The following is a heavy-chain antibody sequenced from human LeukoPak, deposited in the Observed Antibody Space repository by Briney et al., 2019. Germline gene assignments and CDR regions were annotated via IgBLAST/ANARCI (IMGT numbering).Heavy chain of an antibody. V-gene: IGHV3-74*01. CDR1: GFTFSSSW. D-gene: IGHD6-19*01. CDR2: INSDGSST. Sequence: GGSLRLSCAASGFTFSSSWMHWVRQAPEKGLVWVSRINSDGSSTSYADSVKGRFTISRDNSKNTLYLQMNSLRAEDTAVYYCAKDIRGWYYYYYGMDVWGQGTTVTVSS. CDR3: AKDIRGWYYYYYGMDV. J-gene: IGHJ6*02.